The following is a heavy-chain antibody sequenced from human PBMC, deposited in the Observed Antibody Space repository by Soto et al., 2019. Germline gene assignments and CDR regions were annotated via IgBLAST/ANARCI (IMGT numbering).Heavy chain of an antibody. D-gene: IGHD2-2*01. CDR2: IYPEDSDT. V-gene: IGHV5-51*01. CDR3: ARHDIVVVPAARYYYYYGMDV. J-gene: IGHJ6*02. Sequence: GESLKISCKGSGYHFTNYWIGWVSQMPGKDLEWIGIIYPEDSDTRYSPSFQGQVTISADKSISTAYLQWSSLKASDTAMYYCARHDIVVVPAARYYYYYGMDVWGQGTTVTVSS. CDR1: GYHFTNYW.